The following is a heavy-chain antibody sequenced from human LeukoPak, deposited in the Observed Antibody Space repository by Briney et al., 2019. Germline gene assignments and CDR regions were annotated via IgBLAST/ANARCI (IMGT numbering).Heavy chain of an antibody. J-gene: IGHJ3*02. Sequence: SQTLSLTCTVSGGSISSSSYYWGWIRQPPGKGLEWIGRIYTSGSTNYNPSLKSRVTISVDTSKNQFSLKLSSVTAADTAVYYCARDRPYKGAFDIWGQGTMVTVSS. CDR1: GGSISSSSYY. CDR3: ARDRPYKGAFDI. V-gene: IGHV4-61*02. D-gene: IGHD1-14*01. CDR2: IYTSGST.